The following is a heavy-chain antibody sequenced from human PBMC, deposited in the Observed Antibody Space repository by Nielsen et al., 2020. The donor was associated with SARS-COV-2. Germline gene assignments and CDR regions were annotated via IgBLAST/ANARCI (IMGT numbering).Heavy chain of an antibody. D-gene: IGHD3-3*01. CDR1: GYTFTGYY. J-gene: IGHJ6*02. CDR2: INPNSGGT. CDR3: AIRFLEWLLSGMDV. Sequence: ASVKVSCKASGYTFTGYYMHWVRQAPGQGLEWMGRINPNSGGTNYAQKFQGRVTMTRDTSISTAYMELSRLRSDDTAVYYCAIRFLEWLLSGMDVWGQGTTVTVSS. V-gene: IGHV1-2*06.